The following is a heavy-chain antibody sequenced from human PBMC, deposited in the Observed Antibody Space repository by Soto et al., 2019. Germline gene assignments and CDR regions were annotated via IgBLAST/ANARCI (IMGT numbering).Heavy chain of an antibody. Sequence: QVQLVESGGGVVQPGRSLRLSCAASGFTFSSYGMHWVRQAPGKGLEWVAVISYDGSNKYYADSVKGRFTISRDNSKNTLYLQMNSLRAEDTAVYYCAKDGDGDFNCDYWGQGTLVTVSS. D-gene: IGHD4-17*01. CDR3: AKDGDGDFNCDY. CDR1: GFTFSSYG. V-gene: IGHV3-30*18. CDR2: ISYDGSNK. J-gene: IGHJ4*02.